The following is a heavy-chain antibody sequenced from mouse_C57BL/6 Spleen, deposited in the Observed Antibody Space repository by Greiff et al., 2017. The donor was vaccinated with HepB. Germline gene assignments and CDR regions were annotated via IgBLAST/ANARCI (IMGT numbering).Heavy chain of an antibody. J-gene: IGHJ3*01. D-gene: IGHD3-3*01. CDR3: ARAGLGFAY. V-gene: IGHV1-50*01. Sequence: QVQLQQPGAELVKPGASVKLSCKASGSTFTSYWMQWVKQRPGQGLEWIGEIDPSDSYTNYNQKFKGKATLTVDTSSSTAYMQLSSLTSEDSAVYYCARAGLGFAYWGQGTLVTVSA. CDR2: IDPSDSYT. CDR1: GSTFTSYW.